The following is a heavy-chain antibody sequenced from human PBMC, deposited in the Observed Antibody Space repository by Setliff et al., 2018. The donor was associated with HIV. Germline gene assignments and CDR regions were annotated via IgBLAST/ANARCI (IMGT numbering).Heavy chain of an antibody. D-gene: IGHD3-22*01. CDR1: GFTFSTYG. V-gene: IGHV3-74*01. J-gene: IGHJ4*02. CDR3: AMSPYSSGYYD. Sequence: PGGSLRLSCAVSGFTFSTYGMHWVRQAPGKGLVWVSRINSDGSSTTYADSVKGRFTISRDNAKNTLYLQMNSLRAEDTAVYYCAMSPYSSGYYDWGQGTLVTVSS. CDR2: INSDGSST.